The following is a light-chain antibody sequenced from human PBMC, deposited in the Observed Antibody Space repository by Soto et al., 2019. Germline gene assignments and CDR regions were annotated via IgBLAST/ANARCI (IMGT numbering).Light chain of an antibody. V-gene: IGKV1-33*01. CDR2: DAS. J-gene: IGKJ5*01. CDR1: HDIKKY. Sequence: DIQMTQSPSSLSAYVGDRVTITCQASHDIKKYLNWYQEKQGKAPKLLIYDASNLQTWVALRFSGRGSGAHFTCNISSRQPEDIATYYCQRYDSLPPTFGQGTRLHIK. CDR3: QRYDSLPPT.